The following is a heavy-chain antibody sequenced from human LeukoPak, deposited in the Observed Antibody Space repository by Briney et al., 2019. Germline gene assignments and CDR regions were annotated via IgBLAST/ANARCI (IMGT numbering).Heavy chain of an antibody. D-gene: IGHD6-19*01. CDR3: ARESGSGEFDY. J-gene: IGHJ4*02. V-gene: IGHV3-21*01. CDR1: RFTFSSYK. Sequence: GGSLRLSCAASRFTFSSYKVNWVRQAPGKGLEWVSSISSSSSYIYYADSVKGRFTISRDNARNSLYLQMNSLRAEDAAVYYCARESGSGEFDYWGQGTLVTVSS. CDR2: ISSSSSYI.